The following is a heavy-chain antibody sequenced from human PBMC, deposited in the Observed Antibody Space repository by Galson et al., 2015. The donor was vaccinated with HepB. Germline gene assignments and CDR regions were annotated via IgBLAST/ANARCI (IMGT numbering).Heavy chain of an antibody. CDR3: ATDRPSSGWNAYYYYMEV. V-gene: IGHV1-24*01. Sequence: SVKVSCKVSGYTLSELSMHWVRQAPGKGLEWVGGFDPEEGETVYAQRFQGRVTMTEDTSTDTAYMELSSLRVDDTAVYYCATDRPSSGWNAYYYYMEVWGKGTTVTVSS. J-gene: IGHJ6*03. D-gene: IGHD6-19*01. CDR2: FDPEEGET. CDR1: GYTLSELS.